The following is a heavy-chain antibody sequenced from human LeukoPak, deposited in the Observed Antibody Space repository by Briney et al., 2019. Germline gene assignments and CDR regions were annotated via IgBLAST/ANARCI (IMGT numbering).Heavy chain of an antibody. CDR3: ARHRFSGYSHGLFDY. CDR1: GVSISSYY. CDR2: IYDSGST. Sequence: SETLSLTCTVSGVSISSYYWSWIRQAPGKGVEWIGYIYDSGSTNYNASLKSRVTISVDTSKNQFSLKVSFVTAADTAVYYCARHRFSGYSHGLFDYWGQGTLVTVSS. V-gene: IGHV4-59*08. D-gene: IGHD5-18*01. J-gene: IGHJ4*02.